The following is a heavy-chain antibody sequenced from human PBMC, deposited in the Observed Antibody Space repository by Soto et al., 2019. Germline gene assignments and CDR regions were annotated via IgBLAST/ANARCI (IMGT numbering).Heavy chain of an antibody. J-gene: IGHJ4*02. CDR1: GFIFSSYA. Sequence: GGSLRLSCSASGFIFSSYAMHWVRQVPGKGLQYVSSISSNGGPTYYTDSVRGRFTISRDNSKNTLYLQMNSLRAEETAIYYCVKDRWIDSWGKGTLVTVSS. CDR2: ISSNGGPT. CDR3: VKDRWIDS. D-gene: IGHD2-15*01. V-gene: IGHV3-64D*06.